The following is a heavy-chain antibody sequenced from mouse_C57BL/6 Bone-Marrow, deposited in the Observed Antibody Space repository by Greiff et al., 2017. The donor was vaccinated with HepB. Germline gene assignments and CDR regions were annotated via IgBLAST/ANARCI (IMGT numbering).Heavy chain of an antibody. V-gene: IGHV1-4*01. CDR2: INPSSGYT. CDR3: ARSIYYDYPWFAY. J-gene: IGHJ3*01. Sequence: QVQLQHSGAELARPGASVKMSCKASGYTFTSYTMHWVKQRPGQGLEWIGYINPSSGYTKYNQKFKDKATLTADKSSSTAYMQLSSLTSEDSAVYYCARSIYYDYPWFAYWGQGTLVTVSA. D-gene: IGHD2-4*01. CDR1: GYTFTSYT.